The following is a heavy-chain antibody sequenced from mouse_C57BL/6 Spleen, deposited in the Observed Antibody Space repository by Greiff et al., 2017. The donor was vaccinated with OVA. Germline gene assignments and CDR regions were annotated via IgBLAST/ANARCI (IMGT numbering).Heavy chain of an antibody. Sequence: QVQLKQPGAELVMPGASVKLSCKASGYTFTSYWMHWVKQRPGQGLEWIGEIDPSDSYTNYNQKFKGKSTLTVDKSSSTAYMQLSSLTSEDSAVYYCARPYYYGSSLDYWGQGTTLTVSS. J-gene: IGHJ2*01. V-gene: IGHV1-69*01. D-gene: IGHD1-1*01. CDR2: IDPSDSYT. CDR3: ARPYYYGSSLDY. CDR1: GYTFTSYW.